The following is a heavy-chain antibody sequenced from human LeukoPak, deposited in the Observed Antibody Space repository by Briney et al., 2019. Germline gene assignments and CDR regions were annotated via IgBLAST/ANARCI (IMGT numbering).Heavy chain of an antibody. D-gene: IGHD6-13*01. CDR2: ISGSGGST. V-gene: IGHV3-23*01. Sequence: GGSLRLSCAASGFTFSSYAMSWVRQAPGKGLEWVSAISGSGGSTYYADSVKGRFTTSRDNSKNTLYLQMNSLRAEDTAVYYCAKDTGYSSSYLPDYWGQGTLVTVSS. J-gene: IGHJ4*02. CDR3: AKDTGYSSSYLPDY. CDR1: GFTFSSYA.